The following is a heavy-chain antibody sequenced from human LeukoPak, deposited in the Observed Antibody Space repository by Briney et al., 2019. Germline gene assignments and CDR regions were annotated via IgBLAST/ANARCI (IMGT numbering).Heavy chain of an antibody. CDR1: GVSIISTNSY. D-gene: IGHD2-15*01. CDR3: ARKREGPATGIDY. CDR2: IYSSGRT. J-gene: IGHJ4*02. Sequence: SETLSLTCTVSGVSIISTNSYWGWIRQSPRTGLEWIGNIYSSGRTYYNPSLNSRVTISIDMSENQFSLKLTSVTAADTAVYYCARKREGPATGIDYWGQGTLVTVSS. V-gene: IGHV4-39*07.